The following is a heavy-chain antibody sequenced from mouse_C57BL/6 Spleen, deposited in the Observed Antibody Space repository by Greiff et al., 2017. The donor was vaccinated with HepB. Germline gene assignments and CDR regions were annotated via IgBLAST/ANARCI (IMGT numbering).Heavy chain of an antibody. CDR2: ISDGGSYT. CDR3: ARDPEESSYVYFDV. CDR1: GFTFSSYA. V-gene: IGHV5-4*01. Sequence: EVHLVESGGGLVKPGGSLKLSCAASGFTFSSYAMSWVRQTPEKRLEWVATISDGGSYTYYPDNVKGRFTISRDNAKNNLYLQMSHLKSEDTAMYYCARDPEESSYVYFDVWGTGTTVTVSS. J-gene: IGHJ1*03. D-gene: IGHD1-1*01.